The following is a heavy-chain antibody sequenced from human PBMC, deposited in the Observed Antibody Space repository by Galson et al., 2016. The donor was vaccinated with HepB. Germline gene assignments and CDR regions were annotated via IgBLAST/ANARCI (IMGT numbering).Heavy chain of an antibody. D-gene: IGHD4-17*01. CDR3: ARGGPGFGDFQ. J-gene: IGHJ4*02. V-gene: IGHV4-31*03. CDR2: IYYSGMT. Sequence: TLSLTCTVSGGSISSGGYYWTWVRQRPGKGLEWIGYIYYSGMTYYNPSLESRIVIFAETYKNQFSLKLSSVTAADTAFYYCARGGPGFGDFQWGQGTLITVSS. CDR1: GGSISSGGYY.